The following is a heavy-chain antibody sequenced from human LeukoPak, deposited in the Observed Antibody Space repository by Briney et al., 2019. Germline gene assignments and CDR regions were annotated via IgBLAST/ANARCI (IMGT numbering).Heavy chain of an antibody. CDR2: IYYSGST. CDR1: GASITSYY. J-gene: IGHJ4*02. V-gene: IGHV4-59*08. D-gene: IGHD3-10*01. CDR3: ARYYYGSGSYRRPFDY. Sequence: PSETLSLTCTVSGASITSYYWSWIRQPPGKGLEWIGYIYYSGSTNYNPSLKSRVTISVDTSKNQFSLNLSSVTAADTAVYYCARYYYGSGSYRRPFDYWGQGTLVTVSS.